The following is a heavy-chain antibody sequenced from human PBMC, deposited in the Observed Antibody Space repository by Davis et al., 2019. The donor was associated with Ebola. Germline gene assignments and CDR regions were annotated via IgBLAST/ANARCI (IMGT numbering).Heavy chain of an antibody. CDR1: GFTFSNYW. J-gene: IGHJ4*02. D-gene: IGHD3-22*01. Sequence: GESLKISCAASGFTFSNYWMSWVRQAPGKGLEWVANKRQDGKEKYYVESVKGRFTISRDNAENSLYLQMNSLRVEDTAVYYCANDGGSGYWWGAYWGQGTLVTVSS. CDR3: ANDGGSGYWWGAY. CDR2: KRQDGKEK. V-gene: IGHV3-7*01.